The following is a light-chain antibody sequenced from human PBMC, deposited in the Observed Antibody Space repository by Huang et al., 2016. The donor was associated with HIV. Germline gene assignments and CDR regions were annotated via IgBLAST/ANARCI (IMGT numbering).Light chain of an antibody. Sequence: DIVMTQSPDSLAVSLGERATITCVSSQSVLSPSNNRNHLAWYQQKPRQPPNLRIYWASTRESGVPDRFRGSGSATDFTLTIDNLQAEDVALYFCQQYYSIPGFGQGTYVEV. CDR2: WAS. V-gene: IGKV4-1*01. CDR1: QSVLSPSNNRNH. J-gene: IGKJ1*01. CDR3: QQYYSIPG.